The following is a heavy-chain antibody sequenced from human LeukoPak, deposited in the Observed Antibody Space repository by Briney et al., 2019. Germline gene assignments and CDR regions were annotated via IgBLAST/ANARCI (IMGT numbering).Heavy chain of an antibody. CDR2: IYYSGST. Sequence: KPSETLSLTCTVSGGSISSYYWSWIRQPPGKGLEWIGYIYYSGSTNYNPSLKSRVTISVDTSKNQFSLKLSSVTAADTAVYYCARRGDGYNSVDYWGQGTLVTVSS. CDR3: ARRGDGYNSVDY. V-gene: IGHV4-59*08. CDR1: GGSISSYY. J-gene: IGHJ4*02. D-gene: IGHD5-24*01.